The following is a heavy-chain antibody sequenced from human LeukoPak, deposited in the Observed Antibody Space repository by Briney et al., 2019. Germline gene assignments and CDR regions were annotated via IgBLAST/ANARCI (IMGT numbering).Heavy chain of an antibody. CDR1: GFTFGSYN. CDR2: ISISGTYI. J-gene: IGHJ3*02. Sequence: GGSLRLSCVDSGFTFGSYNMNWVRLAPGKGLEWVASISISGTYIYYADSVKGRFTISRDSAKRSLYLQMNSLRAEDTAVYYCAREGEHYYDSSGYIALDAFDIWGQGTMVTVSS. V-gene: IGHV3-21*01. CDR3: AREGEHYYDSSGYIALDAFDI. D-gene: IGHD3-22*01.